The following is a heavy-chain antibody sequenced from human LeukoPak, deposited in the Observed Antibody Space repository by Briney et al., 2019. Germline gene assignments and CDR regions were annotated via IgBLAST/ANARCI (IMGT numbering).Heavy chain of an antibody. CDR2: IKQDRSEK. V-gene: IGHV3-7*01. J-gene: IGHJ3*01. Sequence: GGSLRLSCAASGFTFCDNWMTWVRQAPGKGLEWVANIKQDRSEKNYVDSVKGRFTISRDNAKNSLYLQMNSLRAEDTAVYYCASTATCSFWGQGTMVTVSS. CDR1: GFTFCDNW. CDR3: ASTATCSF. D-gene: IGHD2-2*01.